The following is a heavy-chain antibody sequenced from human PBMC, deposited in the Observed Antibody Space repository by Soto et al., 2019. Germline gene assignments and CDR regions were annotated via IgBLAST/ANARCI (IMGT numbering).Heavy chain of an antibody. CDR3: ARASVGPPGGGSWTMPFDS. J-gene: IGHJ4*02. Sequence: QVQLQESGPGLVKPSETLTLTCKVSSGSVSNYYWSWIRQPAGKGLEWIGLMYTGGSTNYNPSLKCRVTMSVDTSKNQFSLRLTSVTAADTAAYYCARASVGPPGGGSWTMPFDSWGRGTLVTVSS. D-gene: IGHD2-15*01. CDR2: MYTGGST. V-gene: IGHV4-4*07. CDR1: SGSVSNYY.